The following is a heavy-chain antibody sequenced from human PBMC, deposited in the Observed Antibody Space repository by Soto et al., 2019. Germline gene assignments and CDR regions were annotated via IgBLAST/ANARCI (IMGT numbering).Heavy chain of an antibody. D-gene: IGHD3-10*01. CDR3: AIVIRGAYYNSPLDF. CDR1: GYTFTGYF. J-gene: IGHJ6*02. V-gene: IGHV1-2*02. CDR2: INPYSGGA. Sequence: ASVQVSCKASGYTFTGYFMHWVRQAPGQGLEWMGWINPYSGGADYAQSFQGRVTMTRDTSISTVYMELSRLRFDDTAVYYCAIVIRGAYYNSPLDFWGQGIAVTGFS.